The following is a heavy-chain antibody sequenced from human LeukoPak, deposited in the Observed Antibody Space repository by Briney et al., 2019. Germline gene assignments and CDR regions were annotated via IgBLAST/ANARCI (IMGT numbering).Heavy chain of an antibody. CDR1: GFIFDDYA. CDR3: AKVRGYGDSRGAFDI. V-gene: IGHV3-9*01. CDR2: ISWNSGTI. J-gene: IGHJ3*02. D-gene: IGHD4-17*01. Sequence: GGSLRLSCAASGFIFDDYAIHWVRQLPGKGLEWVSGISWNSGTIDYADSVKGRFTISRDNAKYSLYLQTNSLRVEDTALYYCAKVRGYGDSRGAFDIWGQGTMVTVSS.